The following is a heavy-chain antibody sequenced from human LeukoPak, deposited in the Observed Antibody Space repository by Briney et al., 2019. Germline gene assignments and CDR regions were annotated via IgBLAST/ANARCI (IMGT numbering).Heavy chain of an antibody. V-gene: IGHV3-43*02. CDR1: GFTFDDYA. D-gene: IGHD2-2*02. J-gene: IGHJ4*02. CDR3: AKAERFCTSTSCYSLDY. Sequence: PGGSLRLSCVASGFTFDDYAMHWVRQTPGKGLEWVSVINGDGGRTYYAESVKGRYTISRDNSKNSLYLRMNSLRTEDTALYYCAKAERFCTSTSCYSLDYWGQGTLVTVSS. CDR2: INGDGGRT.